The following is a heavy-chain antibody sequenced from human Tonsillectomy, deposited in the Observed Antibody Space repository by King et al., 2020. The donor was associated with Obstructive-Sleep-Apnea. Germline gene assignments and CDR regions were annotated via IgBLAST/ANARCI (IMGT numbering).Heavy chain of an antibody. CDR3: VGYCSGGSCYWSNYYYYYGMDV. CDR1: GFTFSSYA. D-gene: IGHD2-15*01. J-gene: IGHJ6*02. V-gene: IGHV3-64D*09. CDR2: ISSNGGST. Sequence: VQLVESGGGLVQPGGSLRLSCSASGFTFSSYAMHWVRQAPGKGLEYVSAISSNGGSTYYADSVKGRFTISRDNSKNTLYLQMRSLRAEDTAVYYCVGYCSGGSCYWSNYYYYYGMDVWGQGTTVTVSS.